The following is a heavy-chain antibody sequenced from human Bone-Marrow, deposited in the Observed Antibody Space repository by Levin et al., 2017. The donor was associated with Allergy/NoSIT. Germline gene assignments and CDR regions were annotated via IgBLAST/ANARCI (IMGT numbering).Heavy chain of an antibody. CDR1: GGSISSSSYY. J-gene: IGHJ5*02. D-gene: IGHD4-11*01. V-gene: IGHV4-39*01. CDR2: IYYSGST. Sequence: SETLSLTCTVSGGSISSSSYYWGWIRQPPGKGLEWIGSIYYSGSTYYNPSLKSRVTISVDTSKNQFSLKLSSVTAADTAVYYCARRGPVTYSNYRNWFDPWGQGTLVTVSS. CDR3: ARRGPVTYSNYRNWFDP.